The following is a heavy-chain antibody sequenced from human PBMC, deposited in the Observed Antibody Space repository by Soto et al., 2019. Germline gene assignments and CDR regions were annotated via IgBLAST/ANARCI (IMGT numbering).Heavy chain of an antibody. D-gene: IGHD1-26*01. Sequence: PSETLSLTCTVSGGSISSSSYYWGWVRQHPGKGLEWIGYIYYSGSTYYNPSLKSRVTISVDTSKNQFSLKLSSVTAAVTAVYYCAGDSSGGSLYWGQGTLVTVSS. CDR1: GGSISSSSYY. J-gene: IGHJ4*02. CDR2: IYYSGST. CDR3: AGDSSGGSLY. V-gene: IGHV4-31*03.